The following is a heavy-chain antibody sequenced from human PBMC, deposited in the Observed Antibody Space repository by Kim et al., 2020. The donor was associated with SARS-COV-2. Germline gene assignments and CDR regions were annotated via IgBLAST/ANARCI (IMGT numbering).Heavy chain of an antibody. CDR2: MSFDGSK. J-gene: IGHJ4*02. V-gene: IGHV3-30*04. CDR1: GVSFSNHI. CDR3: AREGGTSGRCGYFDN. Sequence: GGSLRLSCAASGVSFSNHIIHWVRQSPGKGLEWVAAMSFDGSKYYADSVKGRFTISRDASETTQLLQVSSLRPDDTALYYCAREGGTSGRCGYFDNCGQGTLVLDSS. D-gene: IGHD2-21*01.